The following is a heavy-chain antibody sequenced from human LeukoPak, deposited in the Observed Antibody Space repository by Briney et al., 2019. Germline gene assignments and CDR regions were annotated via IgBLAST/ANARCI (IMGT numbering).Heavy chain of an antibody. V-gene: IGHV3-7*01. J-gene: IGHJ4*02. D-gene: IGHD6-19*01. CDR3: ARDGLGGIAVAGVCDY. CDR2: IKQDGSEK. Sequence: PGGSLRLSCAASGFTFSSYWMSWVRQAPGKGLEWVANIKQDGSEKYYVDSVKGRFTISRDNAKNSLYLQMNSLRAEDTAVYYCARDGLGGIAVAGVCDYWGQGTLVTVSS. CDR1: GFTFSSYW.